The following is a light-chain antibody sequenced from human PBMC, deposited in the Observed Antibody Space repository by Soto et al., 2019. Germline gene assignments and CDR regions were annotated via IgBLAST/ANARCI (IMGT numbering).Light chain of an antibody. V-gene: IGLV2-11*01. CDR2: AVT. CDR3: TSYGGRDNLM. J-gene: IGLJ3*02. CDR1: NSDVGAYTL. Sequence: QSALTQPRSVSGSPGQSVTISCTGTNSDVGAYTLVSWYQQLPGKAPKLIISAVTYRPSGVPDRFSGSKSGNTASLTISGLQTEDEADYYCTSYGGRDNLMFGGGTKLTVL.